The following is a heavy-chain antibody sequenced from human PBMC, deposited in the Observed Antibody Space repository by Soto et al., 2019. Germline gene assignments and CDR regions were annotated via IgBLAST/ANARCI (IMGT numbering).Heavy chain of an antibody. V-gene: IGHV1-18*01. CDR1: GYTFTSYG. Sequence: QVQLVQSGAEVKKPGASVKVSCKASGYTFTSYGISWVRQAPGQGLEWMGWISTYNGNTSYAQKLQGRVTMTTDTSTSTVYMELRSLRSDDTAVYYCASQLTIAARPMGVWGQGTLLTVSS. CDR3: ASQLTIAARPMGV. D-gene: IGHD6-6*01. J-gene: IGHJ4*02. CDR2: ISTYNGNT.